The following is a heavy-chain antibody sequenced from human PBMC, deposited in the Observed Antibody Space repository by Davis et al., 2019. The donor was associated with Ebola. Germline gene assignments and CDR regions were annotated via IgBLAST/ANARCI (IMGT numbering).Heavy chain of an antibody. CDR2: INPISGVT. D-gene: IGHD3-10*01. Sequence: ASVKVSCKASGYTLTDYQMHWVRQAPGQGLEWMGGINPISGVTNYAEIFQGRVTMTRDTSLSTVYMELTSLRSDDTAVYYCARDLSYSYYYHYYGMDVWGQGTTVTVSS. CDR3: ARDLSYSYYYHYYGMDV. CDR1: GYTLTDYQ. J-gene: IGHJ6*02. V-gene: IGHV1-2*02.